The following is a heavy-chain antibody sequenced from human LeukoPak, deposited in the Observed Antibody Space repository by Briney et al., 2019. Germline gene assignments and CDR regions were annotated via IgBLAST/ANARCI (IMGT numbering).Heavy chain of an antibody. J-gene: IGHJ3*02. CDR1: GGSISSGGYY. Sequence: PSQTLSLTCTVSGGSISSGGYYWSWIRQHPGKGLEWIGYIYYSGSTYYNPSLKSRVTISVDTSKNQFSLKLSSVTAADTAVYYCASYCSSTSCYIGGSDAFDIWGQGTMVTVSS. D-gene: IGHD2-2*02. CDR3: ASYCSSTSCYIGGSDAFDI. V-gene: IGHV4-31*03. CDR2: IYYSGST.